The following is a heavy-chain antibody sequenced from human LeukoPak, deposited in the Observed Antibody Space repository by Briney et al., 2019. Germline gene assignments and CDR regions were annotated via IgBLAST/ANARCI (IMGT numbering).Heavy chain of an antibody. CDR1: GGSISSSSYY. CDR2: IYYSGST. CDR3: ARGGRGSSTRDDAFDI. J-gene: IGHJ3*02. V-gene: IGHV4-39*07. Sequence: SETLSLTCTVSGGSISSSSYYWGWIRQPPGKGLEWIGSIYYSGSTYYNPSLKSRVTISVDTSKNQFSLKLSSVTAADTAVYYCARGGRGSSTRDDAFDIWGQGTMVTVSS. D-gene: IGHD2-2*01.